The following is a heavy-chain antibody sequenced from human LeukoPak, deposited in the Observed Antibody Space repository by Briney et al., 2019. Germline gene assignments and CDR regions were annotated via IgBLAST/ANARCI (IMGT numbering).Heavy chain of an antibody. CDR2: IRHDNIAQ. CDR3: ASLVKDWYFDPSLPYSQSKQPMDV. Sequence: PGGSLRLSCSASGLSSKTYDIQCVRQAPGPGQEGSTFIRHDNIAQYFGDSVRGRFTVSRDNSENTVYLQMNRLRTEDSAIYYCASLVKDWYFDPSLPYSQSKQPMDVWGKGTTVIVSS. V-gene: IGHV3-30*02. CDR1: GLSSKTYD. J-gene: IGHJ6*03. D-gene: IGHD6-13*01.